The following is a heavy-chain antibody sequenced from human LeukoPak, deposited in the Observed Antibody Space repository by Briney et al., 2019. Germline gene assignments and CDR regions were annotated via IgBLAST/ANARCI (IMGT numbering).Heavy chain of an antibody. V-gene: IGHV3-33*01. D-gene: IGHD2-15*01. CDR3: AREVRYCSGGSCYAYFDY. Sequence: GRSLRLSCAASGFTFSSYGMHWVRQAPGKGLEWVAVIWYDGSNKYYADSVKGRFTISRDNSKNTLYLQMNSLGAEDTAVYYCAREVRYCSGGSCYAYFDYWGQGTLVTVSS. CDR1: GFTFSSYG. CDR2: IWYDGSNK. J-gene: IGHJ4*02.